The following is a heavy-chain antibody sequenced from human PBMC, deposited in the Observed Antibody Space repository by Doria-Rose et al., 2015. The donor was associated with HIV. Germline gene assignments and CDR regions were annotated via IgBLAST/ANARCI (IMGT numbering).Heavy chain of an antibody. Sequence: ETLSLTCTVSVGSISSHYWSWIRQPPGKGLEWIAYIYYSGSTNYNPSLKSRVTISVDTSKNRFSLRLSSVTAADTAVYYCASGSRTIDFWGQGTLVTVSS. D-gene: IGHD2-2*01. CDR1: VGSISSHY. V-gene: IGHV4-59*11. J-gene: IGHJ4*02. CDR2: IYYSGST. CDR3: ASGSRTIDF.